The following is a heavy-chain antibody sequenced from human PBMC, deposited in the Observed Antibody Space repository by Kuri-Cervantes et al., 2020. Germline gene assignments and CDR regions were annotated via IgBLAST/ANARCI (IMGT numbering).Heavy chain of an antibody. CDR3: ARDGACFNGLCRHWADDP. V-gene: IGHV3-30*02. D-gene: IGHD2-8*01. Sequence: GGSLRLSCLASGFTFRSNGMHWVRQTPGKGLEWLAIIQNDGNTKYYADSVKGRFTISRDNSKNTLYLQMSSLTDEDTAVYYCARDGACFNGLCRHWADDPWGQGTLVTVSS. CDR2: IQNDGNTK. CDR1: GFTFRSNG. J-gene: IGHJ5*02.